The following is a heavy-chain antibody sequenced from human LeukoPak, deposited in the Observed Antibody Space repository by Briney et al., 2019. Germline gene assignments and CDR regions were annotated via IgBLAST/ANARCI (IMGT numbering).Heavy chain of an antibody. D-gene: IGHD3-22*01. V-gene: IGHV3-20*04. Sequence: GGSLTLSCAASGFTFDDYGMSWVRQAPGKGLEWVSGINWNGGSTGYADSVKGRFTISRDNAKNSLYLQMNSLRAEDTALYYCARAPYYYDSKGYSPSDYWGQGRLVTVSS. CDR3: ARAPYYYDSKGYSPSDY. J-gene: IGHJ4*02. CDR2: INWNGGST. CDR1: GFTFDDYG.